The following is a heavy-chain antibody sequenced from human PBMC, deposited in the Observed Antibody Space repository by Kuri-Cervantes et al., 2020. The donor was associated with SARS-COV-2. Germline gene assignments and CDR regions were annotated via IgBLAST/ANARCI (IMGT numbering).Heavy chain of an antibody. V-gene: IGHV3-7*04. CDR1: GFTFSSYW. CDR2: IKQDGSEK. Sequence: GGSLRLSCAASGFTFSSYWMSWVRQAPGKGLEWVANIKQDGSEKYYVDSVKGRFIISRDNAKNSLYLQMNSLRAEDTAVYYCARIPGYSSGWLAFDIWGQGTMVTVSS. D-gene: IGHD6-19*01. J-gene: IGHJ3*02. CDR3: ARIPGYSSGWLAFDI.